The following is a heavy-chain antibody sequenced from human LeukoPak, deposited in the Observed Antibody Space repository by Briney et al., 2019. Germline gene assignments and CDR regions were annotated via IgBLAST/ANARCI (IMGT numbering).Heavy chain of an antibody. CDR2: IRYDESKK. CDR3: AKSHLPNAYSGTYYCDY. CDR1: GFTFRYYG. Sequence: GGSLRLSCAASGFTFRYYGMHRVRQAPGKGLEWVAFIRYDESKKFYGDSVKGRFTISRDNSKNTLYLQMNSLRTEDTAVYYCAKSHLPNAYSGTYYCDYWGQGTLVTVSS. J-gene: IGHJ4*02. D-gene: IGHD1-26*01. V-gene: IGHV3-30*02.